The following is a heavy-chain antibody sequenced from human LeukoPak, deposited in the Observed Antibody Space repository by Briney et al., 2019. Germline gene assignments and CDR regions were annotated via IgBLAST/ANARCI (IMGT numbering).Heavy chain of an antibody. CDR3: ATDLRGCSSTSCYDAFDI. V-gene: IGHV1-24*01. D-gene: IGHD2-2*01. CDR2: FDPEDGET. J-gene: IGHJ3*02. Sequence: ASVKVSCKVSGYTLTELSMHWVRQAPGKGLEWMGGFDPEDGETIYAQRFQGRVTMTEDTSTDTAYMELSSLRSEDTAVYYCATDLRGCSSTSCYDAFDIWGQGTMVTVSS. CDR1: GYTLTELS.